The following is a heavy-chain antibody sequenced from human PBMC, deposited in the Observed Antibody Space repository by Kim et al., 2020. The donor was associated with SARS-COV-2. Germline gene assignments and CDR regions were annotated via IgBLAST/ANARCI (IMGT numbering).Heavy chain of an antibody. CDR2: ISAYNGNT. V-gene: IGHV1-18*04. CDR1: GYTFTSYG. CDR3: ARDSCYYDSSGYYYVYCLPKGAGNYFDY. D-gene: IGHD3-22*01. Sequence: ASVKVSCKASGYTFTSYGISWVRQAPGQGLEWMGWISAYNGNTNYAQKLQGRVTMTTDTSTSTAYMELRSLRSDDTAVYYCARDSCYYDSSGYYYVYCLPKGAGNYFDYWGQGTLVTVSS. J-gene: IGHJ4*02.